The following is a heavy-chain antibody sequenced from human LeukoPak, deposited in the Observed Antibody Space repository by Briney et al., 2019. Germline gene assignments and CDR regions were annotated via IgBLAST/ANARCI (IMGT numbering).Heavy chain of an antibody. CDR3: ARDLSQEYGDQPFYYYGMDV. Sequence: ASVKVSCKASGYTFTSYYMHWGRQAPGQGLEWMGIINPSGGSTSYAQKFQGRVTMTRDTSTSTVYMELSSLRSEDTAVYYCARDLSQEYGDQPFYYYGMDVWGQGTTVTVSS. J-gene: IGHJ6*02. V-gene: IGHV1-46*01. D-gene: IGHD4-17*01. CDR1: GYTFTSYY. CDR2: INPSGGST.